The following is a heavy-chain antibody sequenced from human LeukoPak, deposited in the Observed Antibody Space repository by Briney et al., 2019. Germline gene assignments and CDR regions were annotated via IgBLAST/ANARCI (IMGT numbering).Heavy chain of an antibody. Sequence: SVKVSCKASGGTFSSYAISWVRQAPGQGLEWMGGIIPIFGTANYAQKFQGRVTITVDESTSTAYMELSSLRSEDTAVYYCARDLRGSGSYRDYYYYYYMDVWGKGTTVTVSS. J-gene: IGHJ6*03. D-gene: IGHD3-10*01. CDR3: ARDLRGSGSYRDYYYYYYMDV. CDR2: IIPIFGTA. V-gene: IGHV1-69*13. CDR1: GGTFSSYA.